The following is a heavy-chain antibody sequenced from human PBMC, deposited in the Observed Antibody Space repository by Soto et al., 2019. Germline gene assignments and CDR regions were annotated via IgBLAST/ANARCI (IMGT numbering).Heavy chain of an antibody. CDR2: ISATGKTT. V-gene: IGHV3-11*01. J-gene: IGHJ6*03. Sequence: GGSLRLSCAGTGFTFSDYYMSWIRQAPGKGLEWLSYISATGKTTYYADSVKGRFTITRDNAKNALYLQMNSLRDDDTAVYYCARPENTGYYYLDVWGKGTTVTVSS. D-gene: IGHD3-3*01. CDR1: GFTFSDYY. CDR3: ARPENTGYYYLDV.